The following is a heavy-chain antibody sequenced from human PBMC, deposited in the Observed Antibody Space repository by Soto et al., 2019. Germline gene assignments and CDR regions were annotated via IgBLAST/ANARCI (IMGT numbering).Heavy chain of an antibody. CDR2: MNPNSGNT. V-gene: IGHV1-8*01. D-gene: IGHD3-16*01. J-gene: IGHJ5*02. CDR1: GYTFTSYD. CDR3: ARGRIGGYWFDP. Sequence: ASVKVSCKASGYTFTSYDINWVRQATGQGLEWMGWMNPNSGNTGYAQKFQGRVTMTRITSKSTAYLELSSLRSEDTAVHYCARGRIGGYWFDPWGQGSLVTVSS.